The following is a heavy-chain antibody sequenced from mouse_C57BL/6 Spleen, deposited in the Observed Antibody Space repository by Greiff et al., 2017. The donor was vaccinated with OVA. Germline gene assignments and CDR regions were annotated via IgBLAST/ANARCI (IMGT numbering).Heavy chain of an antibody. D-gene: IGHD4-1*01. CDR1: GFTFSSYA. CDR2: ISDGGSYT. CDR3: ARYGTGCFDY. V-gene: IGHV5-4*03. Sequence: EVNVVESGGGLVKPGGSLKLSCAASGFTFSSYAMSWVRQTPEKRLEGVANISDGGSYTYYPDNVKGRFTISRDNAKNNLYLQMRHLKSEDTAMYYCARYGTGCFDYWGQGTTLTVSS. J-gene: IGHJ2*01.